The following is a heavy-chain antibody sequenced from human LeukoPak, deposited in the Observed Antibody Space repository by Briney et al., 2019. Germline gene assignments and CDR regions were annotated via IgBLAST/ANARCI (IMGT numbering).Heavy chain of an antibody. CDR1: GFTFSSYE. Sequence: AGGSLRLSCAASGFTFSSYEMNWVRQAPGKGLDWVSYISSSGSTIYYADSVKGRFTISRDNAKNSLYLQMNSLRAEDTAVYYCAKGWSIEDAFDIWGQGTMVTVSS. CDR2: ISSSGSTI. J-gene: IGHJ3*02. V-gene: IGHV3-48*03. CDR3: AKGWSIEDAFDI. D-gene: IGHD2-15*01.